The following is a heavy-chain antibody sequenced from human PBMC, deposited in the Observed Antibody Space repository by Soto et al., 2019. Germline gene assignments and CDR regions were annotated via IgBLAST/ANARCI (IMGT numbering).Heavy chain of an antibody. CDR1: GGTLSSYA. CDR3: ARDLFPGIAVAGTALHY. V-gene: IGHV1-69*13. D-gene: IGHD6-19*01. CDR2: IIPIFGTA. J-gene: IGHJ4*02. Sequence: SVKVSCKASGGTLSSYAISWVRQAPGQGLEWMGGIIPIFGTANYAQKFQGRVTITADESTSTAYMELSSLRSEDTAVYYCARDLFPGIAVAGTALHYWGQGTQVTVSS.